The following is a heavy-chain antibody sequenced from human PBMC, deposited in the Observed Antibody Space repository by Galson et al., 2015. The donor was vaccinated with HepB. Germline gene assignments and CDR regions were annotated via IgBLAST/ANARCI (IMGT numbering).Heavy chain of an antibody. J-gene: IGHJ5*02. D-gene: IGHD4-17*01. CDR3: ARDRVPDYAGTWFDP. Sequence: SVKVSCKAFGDSFSSHFIHWVRQAPGQGLEWMGVINCSGGRTTYAQKFQGRLIMTTDTSTTTVYMPLNSLKSEDTAVYYCARDRVPDYAGTWFDPWGQGTLVTVSS. CDR2: INCSGGRT. CDR1: GDSFSSHF. V-gene: IGHV1-46*01.